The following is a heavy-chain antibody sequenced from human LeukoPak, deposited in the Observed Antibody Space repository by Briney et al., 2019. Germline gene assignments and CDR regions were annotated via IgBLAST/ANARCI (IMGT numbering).Heavy chain of an antibody. V-gene: IGHV1-69*05. CDR3: ASSPGGYPLYFDY. CDR2: IIPIFGTA. J-gene: IGHJ4*02. D-gene: IGHD1-26*01. Sequence: SVKVSCKASGGTFSSYAISWVRQAPGQGLEWMGGIIPIFGTANYAQKFQGRVTITTDESTSTAYMELSSLRSEDTAVYYCASSPGGYPLYFDYWGQGTLVTVSS. CDR1: GGTFSSYA.